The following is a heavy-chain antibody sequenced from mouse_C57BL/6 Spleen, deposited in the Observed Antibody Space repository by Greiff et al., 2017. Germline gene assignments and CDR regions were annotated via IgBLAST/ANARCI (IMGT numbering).Heavy chain of an antibody. CDR2: IDPETGGT. J-gene: IGHJ4*01. D-gene: IGHD1-1*01. V-gene: IGHV1-15*01. CDR1: GYTFTDYE. Sequence: VQLVESGAELVRPGASVTLSCKASGYTFTDYEMHWVKQTPVHGLEWIGAIDPETGGTAYNQKFKGKAILTADKSSSTAYMELRSLTSEDSAVYYCTNYGSSYPYAMDYWGQGTSVTVSS. CDR3: TNYGSSYPYAMDY.